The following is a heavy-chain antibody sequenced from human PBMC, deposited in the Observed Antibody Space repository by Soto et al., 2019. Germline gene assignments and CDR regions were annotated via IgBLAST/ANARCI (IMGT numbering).Heavy chain of an antibody. CDR2: ISHNDEPKI. Sequence: QVQLVESGGGVVQPGSSLRLSCAASGFSFKNYAFHWVRQAPGKGLEWVALISHNDEPKIFYADSVQGRFTISRDNFKHAVSLQMNSLRDEDTAVYHCARGVRAETYYNAFDYWGQGTQVTVSS. J-gene: IGHJ4*01. CDR1: GFSFKNYA. D-gene: IGHD3-10*01. V-gene: IGHV3-30-3*01. CDR3: ARGVRAETYYNAFDY.